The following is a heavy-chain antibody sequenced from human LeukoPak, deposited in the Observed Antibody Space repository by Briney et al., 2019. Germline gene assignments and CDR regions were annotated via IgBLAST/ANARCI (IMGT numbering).Heavy chain of an antibody. Sequence: GGSLRLSCAASGFTVSSNYMRWVRQAPGRGLEWVSVIYSGGSTYYADSVKGRFTISRDNSKNTLYLKMNSLRAEDTAAYYCARDSGSLTGEDYYYYMDVWGKGTTVTISS. V-gene: IGHV3-53*01. D-gene: IGHD7-27*01. CDR3: ARDSGSLTGEDYYYYMDV. J-gene: IGHJ6*03. CDR1: GFTVSSNY. CDR2: IYSGGST.